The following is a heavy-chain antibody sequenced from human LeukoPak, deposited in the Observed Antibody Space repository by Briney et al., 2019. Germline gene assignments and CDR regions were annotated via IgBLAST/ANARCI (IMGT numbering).Heavy chain of an antibody. J-gene: IGHJ3*02. CDR1: GGSISGYY. V-gene: IGHV4-59*01. D-gene: IGHD4-17*01. CDR2: IYYSGST. Sequence: SETLSLTCTVSGGSISGYYWSWIRQPPGKGLEWIGYIYYSGSTNYNPSLKSRVTISVDTSKNQFSLKLSSVTAADTAVYYCARGGTVTRGAFDIWGQGTMVAVSS. CDR3: ARGGTVTRGAFDI.